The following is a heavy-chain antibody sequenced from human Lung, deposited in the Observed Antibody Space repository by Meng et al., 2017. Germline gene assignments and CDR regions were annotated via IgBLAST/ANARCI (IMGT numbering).Heavy chain of an antibody. J-gene: IGHJ4*02. CDR3: ARGPTTMAHDFDY. CDR1: GGSFSYYY. Sequence: QVQLQQWGAGLVKPAETLSVTCVVSGGSFSYYYWSWIRQPPGKGLEWIGEINHSGSTNYNPSLESRATISVDTSQNNLSLKLSSVTAADSAVYYCARGPTTMAHDFDYWGQGTLVTVSS. CDR2: INHSGST. D-gene: IGHD4-11*01. V-gene: IGHV4-34*01.